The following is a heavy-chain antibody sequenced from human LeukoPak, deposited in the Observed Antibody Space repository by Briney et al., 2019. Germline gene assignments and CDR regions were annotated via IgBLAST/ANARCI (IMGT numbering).Heavy chain of an antibody. Sequence: PGGSLRLSCAASGFSFSSYGMHWVRQAPGKGLEWVAFIRFDGSTKYYVDSVEGRFIISRDNSKNTLYLQMNGLRAEDTAVFYCARDSGKYFPDGFDLWGRGAMVTISS. D-gene: IGHD1-26*01. CDR1: GFSFSSYG. J-gene: IGHJ3*01. V-gene: IGHV3-30*02. CDR3: ARDSGKYFPDGFDL. CDR2: IRFDGSTK.